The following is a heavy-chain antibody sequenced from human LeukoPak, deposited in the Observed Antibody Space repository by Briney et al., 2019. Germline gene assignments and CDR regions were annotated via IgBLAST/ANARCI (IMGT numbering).Heavy chain of an antibody. Sequence: SVKVSCKSSGSTFTSHTISWVRQAPGQGLEWMGGIIPIFGTANYAQKFQGRVTITADESTSTAYMELSSLRSEDTAVYYCARSRDFGWLLDDWGQGTLVTVSS. CDR1: GSTFTSHT. V-gene: IGHV1-69*13. CDR2: IIPIFGTA. J-gene: IGHJ4*02. CDR3: ARSRDFGWLLDD. D-gene: IGHD3-9*01.